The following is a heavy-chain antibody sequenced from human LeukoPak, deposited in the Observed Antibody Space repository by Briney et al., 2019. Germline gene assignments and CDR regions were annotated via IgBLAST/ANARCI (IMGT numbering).Heavy chain of an antibody. V-gene: IGHV4-4*02. CDR1: GASISSSNW. CDR2: IYHSGST. CDR3: ALSLGVGSYYTY. D-gene: IGHD1-26*01. Sequence: SGTLSLTCAVSGASISSSNWWSWVRQPPGKGLEWIGEIYHSGSTNYNPSLKSRVTISVDKSKNQFSLKLSSVTAADTAVYYCALSLGVGSYYTYWGQGTLVTVSS. J-gene: IGHJ4*02.